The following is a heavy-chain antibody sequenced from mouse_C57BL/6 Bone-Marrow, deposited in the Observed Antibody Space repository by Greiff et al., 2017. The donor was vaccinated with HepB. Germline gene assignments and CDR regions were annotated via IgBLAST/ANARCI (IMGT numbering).Heavy chain of an antibody. V-gene: IGHV2-2*01. CDR2: IWSGGST. Sequence: VKVVESGPGLVQPSQSLSITCTVSGFSLTSYGVHWVRQSPGKGLEWLGVIWSGGSTDYNAAFISRLSISKDNSKSQVFFKMNSLQADDTAIYYCARSMMVTGDAMDYWGQGTSVTVSS. D-gene: IGHD2-3*01. CDR3: ARSMMVTGDAMDY. CDR1: GFSLTSYG. J-gene: IGHJ4*01.